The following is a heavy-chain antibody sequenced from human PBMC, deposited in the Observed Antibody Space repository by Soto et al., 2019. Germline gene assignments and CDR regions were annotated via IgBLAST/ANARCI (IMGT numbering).Heavy chain of an antibody. Sequence: GGSLRLSCAASGFSFSSYSMNWVRQAPGKGLEWVSSISSSSSYIYYADSVKGRFTISRDNAKNSLYLQMNSLRAEDTAVYYCARGYHYYDSSGYDKWDAFDIWGQGTMVTVSS. J-gene: IGHJ3*02. CDR2: ISSSSSYI. V-gene: IGHV3-21*01. D-gene: IGHD3-22*01. CDR1: GFSFSSYS. CDR3: ARGYHYYDSSGYDKWDAFDI.